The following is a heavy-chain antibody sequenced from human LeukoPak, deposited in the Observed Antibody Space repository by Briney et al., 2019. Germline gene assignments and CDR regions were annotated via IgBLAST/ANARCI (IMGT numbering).Heavy chain of an antibody. D-gene: IGHD2-15*01. J-gene: IGHJ3*02. CDR1: GFTFSSYA. CDR3: VKDRGYCSGGSCVHDAFDI. V-gene: IGHV3-64D*06. CDR2: ISSNGGST. Sequence: GRSLRLSCSASGFTFSSYAMHWVRQAPGKGLEYVSAISSNGGSTYYADSVKGRFTISRDNSKNTLYLQMSSLRAEDTAVYYCVKDRGYCSGGSCVHDAFDIWGQGTMVTVSS.